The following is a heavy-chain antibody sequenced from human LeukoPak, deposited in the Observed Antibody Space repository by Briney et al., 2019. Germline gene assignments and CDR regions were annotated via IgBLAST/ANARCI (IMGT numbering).Heavy chain of an antibody. J-gene: IGHJ3*02. CDR1: GGSISSGSYY. Sequence: SETLSLTCTVSGGSISSGSYYWSWIRQPSGKGLEWIGRIYTSGSTNYNPSLKSRVTISVHTSKNQFSLKLSSVTAADTAVYYCARPRGGRTEAFDIWGQGTMVTVSS. CDR3: ARPRGGRTEAFDI. D-gene: IGHD1-14*01. CDR2: IYTSGST. V-gene: IGHV4-61*02.